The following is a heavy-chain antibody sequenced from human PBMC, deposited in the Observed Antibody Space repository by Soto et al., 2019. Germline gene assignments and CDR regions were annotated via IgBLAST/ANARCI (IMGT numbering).Heavy chain of an antibody. CDR2: IIPSGGTA. V-gene: IGHV1-69*13. D-gene: IGHD3-16*01. Sequence: SVKVSCKASGYTFTSYGISWVRRAPGQGLEWMGVIIPSGGTASYAEKFQGRVTITADESTSTAYMELSSLRSEDTAVYYCATGKLSLEPDYLGQGTLVTVS. CDR3: ATGKLSLEPDY. CDR1: GYTFTSYG. J-gene: IGHJ4*02.